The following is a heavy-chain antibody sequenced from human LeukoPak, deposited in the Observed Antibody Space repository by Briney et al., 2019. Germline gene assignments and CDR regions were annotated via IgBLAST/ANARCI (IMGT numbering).Heavy chain of an antibody. CDR2: INPSGGST. J-gene: IGHJ4*02. V-gene: IGHV1-46*01. D-gene: IGHD1-1*01. Sequence: ASVKVSCKASGHTYPRHYIDGVPQAPGQGLEWMGVINPSGGSTRYAQKFQGRVTMTGDPSTRTIYMELSSLTSDDTAVYYCARGTTDAYWGQGAPVTVSS. CDR3: ARGTTDAY. CDR1: GHTYPRHY.